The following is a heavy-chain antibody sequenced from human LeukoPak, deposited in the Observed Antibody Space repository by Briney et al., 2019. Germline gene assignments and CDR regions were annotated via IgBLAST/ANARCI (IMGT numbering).Heavy chain of an antibody. CDR3: ARGPNWDIVVVPAALPEYFQH. CDR2: IYYSGST. Sequence: SETLSLTCTVSGGSISSGGYYWSWIRQHPGKGLEWIGYIYYSGSTYYNPSLKSRVTISVDTSKNQFSLKLSSVTAADTAVYYCARGPNWDIVVVPAALPEYFQHWGQGTLVTVSS. J-gene: IGHJ1*01. V-gene: IGHV4-31*03. CDR1: GGSISSGGYY. D-gene: IGHD2-2*01.